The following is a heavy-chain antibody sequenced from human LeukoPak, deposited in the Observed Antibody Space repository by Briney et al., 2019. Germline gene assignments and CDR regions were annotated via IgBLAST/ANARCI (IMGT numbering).Heavy chain of an antibody. D-gene: IGHD4-17*01. J-gene: IGHJ3*02. CDR1: GGTFSSYA. CDR3: ARDPTGDAFDI. V-gene: IGHV1-69*04. CDR2: IITILGIA. Sequence: GASVKVSCKASGGTFSSYAISWVRQAPGQGLEWMGRIITILGIANYAQKFQGRVTITADKSTSTAYMELSSLRSEDTAVYYCARDPTGDAFDIWGQGTMVTVSS.